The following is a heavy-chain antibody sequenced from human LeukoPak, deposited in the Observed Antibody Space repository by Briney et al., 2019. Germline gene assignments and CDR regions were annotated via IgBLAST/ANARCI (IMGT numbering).Heavy chain of an antibody. D-gene: IGHD3-9*01. J-gene: IGHJ4*02. CDR1: GGSFSGYY. Sequence: SETLSLTCAVYGGSFSGYYWSWIRQPPGKGLEWIGYIYYSGSTYYNPSLKSRVTISVDTSKNQFSLKLSSVTAADTAVYYCARDTLTDKGSDYWGQGTLVTVSS. CDR3: ARDTLTDKGSDY. V-gene: IGHV4-30-4*08. CDR2: IYYSGST.